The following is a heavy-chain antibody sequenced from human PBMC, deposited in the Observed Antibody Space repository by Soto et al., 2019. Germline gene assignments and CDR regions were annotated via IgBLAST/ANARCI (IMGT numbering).Heavy chain of an antibody. J-gene: IGHJ5*02. Sequence: PGGSLRLSCAASGFSFTSYAMTWVRQAPGKGLEWVSGIRATADSPYYADSVKGRFTISKDNSNNILYLQMNSLRAEDTAVYYCEKNPHIGYDYSWFAHWGQGTLVTVSS. CDR1: GFSFTSYA. D-gene: IGHD3-22*01. CDR3: EKNPHIGYDYSWFAH. V-gene: IGHV3-23*01. CDR2: IRATADSP.